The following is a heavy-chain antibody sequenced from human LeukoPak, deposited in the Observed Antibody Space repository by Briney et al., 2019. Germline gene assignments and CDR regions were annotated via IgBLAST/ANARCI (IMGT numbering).Heavy chain of an antibody. J-gene: IGHJ1*01. V-gene: IGHV3-48*03. CDR1: GFTFSSYE. CDR3: ARGGTLEYFQH. CDR2: ISSSGTTI. Sequence: PGGSLRLSCAASGFTFSSYEMNWVRQAPGKGLEWVSYISSSGTTIYYADSVKGRFTISRDNAKNSLYLQMNSLRAEDTAVYYCARGGTLEYFQHWGQGTLVTVSS.